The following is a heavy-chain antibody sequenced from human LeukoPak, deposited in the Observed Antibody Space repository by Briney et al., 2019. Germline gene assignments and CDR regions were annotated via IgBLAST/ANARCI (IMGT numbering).Heavy chain of an antibody. V-gene: IGHV3-66*04. J-gene: IGHJ4*02. CDR3: AIHPLDSGRAHYFVY. CDR1: GFTLCNY. Sequence: GGSLRLSCVPSGFTLCNYMSWVRQASGKGLGCVSGIYVDGRTYYLGSVKGRSTISRHISKTTLYLYINSRRVENTHVHYLAIHPLDSGRAHYFVYWGEGNLVTVSS. CDR2: IYVDGRT. D-gene: IGHD1-26*01.